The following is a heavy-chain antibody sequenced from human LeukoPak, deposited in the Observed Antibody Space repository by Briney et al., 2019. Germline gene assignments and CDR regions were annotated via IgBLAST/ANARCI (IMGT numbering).Heavy chain of an antibody. V-gene: IGHV1-69*13. J-gene: IGHJ3*02. Sequence: SVKVSCKASGGTFSSYAISWVRQAPGQGLEWMGGIIPIFGTANYAQKFQGRVTITADESTSTAYMELSSLRSEDTAVYYCARGRGEQWLAXDAXDXXGQGXXVTV. CDR2: IIPIFGTA. CDR3: ARGRGEQWLAXDAXDX. D-gene: IGHD6-19*01. CDR1: GGTFSSYA.